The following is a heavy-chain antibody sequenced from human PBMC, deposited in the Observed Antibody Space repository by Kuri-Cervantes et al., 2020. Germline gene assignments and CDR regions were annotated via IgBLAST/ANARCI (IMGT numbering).Heavy chain of an antibody. V-gene: IGHV3-66*01. Sequence: GESLKISCAASGFTVSSNYMSWVRQAPGKGLEWVSVIYSGGSTYYADSVKGRFTISRDNSKNTLYLQMNSLRAEDTAVYYCARDSLGGSDLDYWGQGTLVTVSS. CDR2: IYSGGST. CDR3: ARDSLGGSDLDY. CDR1: GFTVSSNY. D-gene: IGHD3-10*01. J-gene: IGHJ4*02.